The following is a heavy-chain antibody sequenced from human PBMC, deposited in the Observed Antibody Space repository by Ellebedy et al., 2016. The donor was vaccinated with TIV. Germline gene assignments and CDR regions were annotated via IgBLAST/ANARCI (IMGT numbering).Heavy chain of an antibody. CDR2: ISSNGGST. CDR1: GFTFSSYA. D-gene: IGHD6-13*01. J-gene: IGHJ4*02. Sequence: GESLKISCSASGFTFSSYAMHWVRQAPGKGLEYVSAISSNGGSTYYADSVKGRFTISRDNSKNTLYLQMSSLRAEDTAVYYCEKDRRAAAGRIRYYFDYWGQGTRVTVSS. V-gene: IGHV3-64D*06. CDR3: EKDRRAAAGRIRYYFDY.